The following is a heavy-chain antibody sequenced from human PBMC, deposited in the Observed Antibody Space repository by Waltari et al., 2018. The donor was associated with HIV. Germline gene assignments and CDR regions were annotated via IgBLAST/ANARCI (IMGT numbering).Heavy chain of an antibody. D-gene: IGHD6-6*01. Sequence: EVQLLESGGGLVQPGGSLRLSCAASGFTFSSYAMSWVCVAPGKWLEWVSVISGSGGSTYYADFVKGRFTISRDNSKNTLYLQMNSLRAEDTAVYYCAKEGIAGRPSVPDYWGQGTLVTVSS. V-gene: IGHV3-23*01. J-gene: IGHJ4*02. CDR3: AKEGIAGRPSVPDY. CDR1: GFTFSSYA. CDR2: ISGSGGST.